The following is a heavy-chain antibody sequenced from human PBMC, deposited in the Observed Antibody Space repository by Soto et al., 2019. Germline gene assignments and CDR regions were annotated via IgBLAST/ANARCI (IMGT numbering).Heavy chain of an antibody. D-gene: IGHD1-1*01. V-gene: IGHV1-18*01. CDR2: ISAHNGNT. CDR1: GYAFTTYG. CDR3: ARGRYGDY. J-gene: IGHJ4*02. Sequence: QVHLVQSGAEVKKPGASVKVSGKGSGYAFTTYGITWVRQAPGQGLEWMGWISAHNGNTNYAQKLQGRVTVTRDTSTSTAYMELRSLRSDDTAMYYCARGRYGDYWGQGALVTVSS.